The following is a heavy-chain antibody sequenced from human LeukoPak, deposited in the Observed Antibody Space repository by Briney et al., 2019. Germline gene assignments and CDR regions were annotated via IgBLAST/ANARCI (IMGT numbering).Heavy chain of an antibody. V-gene: IGHV3-7*01. CDR2: IKQEGSEK. Sequence: PGGSLRLSCAASGFTFSSYWMSWVRQVPGKGREWVANIKQEGSEKYYVDSVKGRFTISRDNAKNSLYLQMNSLRAEDTAVYYCARAHDLRRDIVVVPAAGGFDPWGQGTLVTVSS. CDR3: ARAHDLRRDIVVVPAAGGFDP. CDR1: GFTFSSYW. D-gene: IGHD2-2*01. J-gene: IGHJ5*02.